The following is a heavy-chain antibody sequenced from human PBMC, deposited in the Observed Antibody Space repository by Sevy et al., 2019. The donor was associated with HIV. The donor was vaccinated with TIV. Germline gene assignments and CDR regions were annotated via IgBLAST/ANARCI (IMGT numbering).Heavy chain of an antibody. D-gene: IGHD2-2*01. J-gene: IGHJ4*02. CDR2: IYFTGNT. CDR1: GGSISSYF. V-gene: IGHV4-59*01. CDR3: ARDSTTRARVLDY. Sequence: SETLSLTCSVSGGSISSYFWTWVRQSPGKGLEWIGNIYFTGNTDYSTSLKSRVTLSLDTSKSQLSLTLKSVTAADTAIYFCARDSTTRARVLDYWGQGTLVTVSS.